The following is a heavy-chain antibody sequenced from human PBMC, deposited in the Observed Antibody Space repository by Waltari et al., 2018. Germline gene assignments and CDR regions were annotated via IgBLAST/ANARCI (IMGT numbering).Heavy chain of an antibody. CDR1: GGSFSGYY. CDR3: ARWGPFGVVIIPRSPTGYMDV. D-gene: IGHD3-3*01. J-gene: IGHJ6*03. CDR2: INHSGST. V-gene: IGHV4-34*01. Sequence: QVQLQQWGAGLLKPSETLSLTCAVYGGSFSGYYWSWIRQPPGKGLEWIGEINHSGSTNYNPSLKSRVTISVDTSKNQFSLKLSSVTAADTAVYYCARWGPFGVVIIPRSPTGYMDVWGKGTTVTVSS.